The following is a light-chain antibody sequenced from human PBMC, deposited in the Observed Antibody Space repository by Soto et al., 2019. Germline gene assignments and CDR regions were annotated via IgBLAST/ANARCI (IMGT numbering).Light chain of an antibody. Sequence: QSVLTQPASVSGSPGQSITISCTGTSSDVGDYNYVSWYQQHPGKAPKLMIYDVSNRPSGVSNRFSGSKSGNTASLTISGLQAEDEADYYCSSYTSSSTQVFGGGTKVTVL. CDR2: DVS. CDR3: SSYTSSSTQV. V-gene: IGLV2-14*03. J-gene: IGLJ2*01. CDR1: SSDVGDYNY.